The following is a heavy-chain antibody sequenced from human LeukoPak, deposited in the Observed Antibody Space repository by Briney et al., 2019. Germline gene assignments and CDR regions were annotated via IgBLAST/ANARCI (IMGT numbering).Heavy chain of an antibody. Sequence: GGSLRLSCAASGFTFSSYEMNWVRQAPGKGLEWVSSISSSSSYIYYADSVKGRFTISRDNAKNSLYLQMNSLRAEDTAVYYCARGLPAKVWKMASHDAFDIWGQGTMVTVSS. CDR2: ISSSSSYI. CDR1: GFTFSSYE. CDR3: ARGLPAKVWKMASHDAFDI. D-gene: IGHD5-24*01. J-gene: IGHJ3*02. V-gene: IGHV3-21*01.